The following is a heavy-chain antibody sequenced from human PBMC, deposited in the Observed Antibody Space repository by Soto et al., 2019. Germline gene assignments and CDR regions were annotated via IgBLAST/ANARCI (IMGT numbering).Heavy chain of an antibody. J-gene: IGHJ4*03. D-gene: IGHD1-26*01. CDR3: ARGIVGATTYDY. CDR2: ISAHNGNT. Sequence: ASVKVSCKASGYTFTNYDISWVRQAPGQGLEWMGWISAHNGNTNYAQKLQGRVTMTTDTSTSTAYMELRSLRSADTAVYYCARGIVGATTYDYWGQGTTVTVSS. CDR1: GYTFTNYD. V-gene: IGHV1-18*01.